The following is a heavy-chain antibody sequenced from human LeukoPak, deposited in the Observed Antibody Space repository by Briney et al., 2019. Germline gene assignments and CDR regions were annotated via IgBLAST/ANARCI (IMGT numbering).Heavy chain of an antibody. CDR2: IGSAGDP. D-gene: IGHD2-2*01. CDR1: GFTFSSYD. CDR3: ARGSTLDAFDI. Sequence: GGSLRLSCAASGFTFSSYDMHWVRQATGKGLEWVSAIGSAGDPYYPGSAKGRFTISRENAKNSLYLQMNSLRAGDTAVYDCARGSTLDAFDIWGQGTMVTVSS. V-gene: IGHV3-13*05. J-gene: IGHJ3*02.